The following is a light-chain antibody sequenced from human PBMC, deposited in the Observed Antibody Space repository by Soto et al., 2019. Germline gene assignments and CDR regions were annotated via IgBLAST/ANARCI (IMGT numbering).Light chain of an antibody. Sequence: EIVLTQSPGTLSLSTGERATLSCRASQSVTSSYLAWYQHRPGQAPRLLIYGASSRATGIPDRFSGSGTGTDFTLTISRLDPEDFAVYYCQQYGGSPLTFGQGTKVEIK. J-gene: IGKJ2*01. CDR1: QSVTSSY. V-gene: IGKV3-20*01. CDR3: QQYGGSPLT. CDR2: GAS.